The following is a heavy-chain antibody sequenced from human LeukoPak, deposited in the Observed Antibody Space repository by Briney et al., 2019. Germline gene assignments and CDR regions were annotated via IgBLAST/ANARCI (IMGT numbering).Heavy chain of an antibody. J-gene: IGHJ4*02. V-gene: IGHV3-30-3*01. CDR2: ISYDGSNK. Sequence: GGSLRLSCAASGFSFSSYAMHWVRQAPGKGLEWVALISYDGSNKYYADSVKGRFTISRDNSKNTLYLKMNSLRAGDTAVYYCARELVVVTTISGHYWGQGTLVTVSS. D-gene: IGHD2-21*02. CDR3: ARELVVVTTISGHY. CDR1: GFSFSSYA.